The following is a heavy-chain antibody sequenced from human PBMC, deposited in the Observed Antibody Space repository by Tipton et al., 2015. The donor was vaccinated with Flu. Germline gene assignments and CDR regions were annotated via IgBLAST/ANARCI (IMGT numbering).Heavy chain of an antibody. D-gene: IGHD3-10*01. J-gene: IGHJ4*02. Sequence: TLSLTCSVSGYSISRGYYWGWIRQPPGRGLEWIGTIYESGSTLYNPSLKSRVTMSVDTSNNQFSLKLSSVTAADTAVYYCARDYYGSGSYPYYFDYWGQGTLVTVSS. V-gene: IGHV4-38-2*02. CDR3: ARDYYGSGSYPYYFDY. CDR1: GYSISRGYY. CDR2: IYESGST.